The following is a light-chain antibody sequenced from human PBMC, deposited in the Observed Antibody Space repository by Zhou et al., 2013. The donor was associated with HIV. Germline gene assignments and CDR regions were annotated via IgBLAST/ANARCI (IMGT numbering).Light chain of an antibody. Sequence: DIVMTQSPLSLPVTPGEPASISCRSNQSLLHSNGYNYLDWYLQKPGQSPQLLIYLGSNRASGVPDRFSGSGSGTDFTLKISRVEAEDVGVYYCMQALQTPWTFGQGTKVE. CDR2: LGS. J-gene: IGKJ1*01. CDR3: MQALQTPWT. V-gene: IGKV2-28*01. CDR1: QSLLHSNGYNY.